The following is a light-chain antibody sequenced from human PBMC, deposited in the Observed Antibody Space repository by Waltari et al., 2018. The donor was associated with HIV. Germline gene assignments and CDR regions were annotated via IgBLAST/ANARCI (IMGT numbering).Light chain of an antibody. Sequence: QSALTQPASVSGSPGQSITISCTGTSSDVGSYKFVSWYQQHPGKAPKFMIYEGTKRPEGVSNRFSGSKSGNTASLTISGLQAEDEAGYHCCSYAGNNTLVFGGGTKLTVI. J-gene: IGLJ3*02. CDR1: SSDVGSYKF. CDR2: EGT. CDR3: CSYAGNNTLV. V-gene: IGLV2-23*01.